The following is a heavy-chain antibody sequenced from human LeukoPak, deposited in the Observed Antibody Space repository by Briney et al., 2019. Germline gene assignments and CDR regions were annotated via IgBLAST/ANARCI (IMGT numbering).Heavy chain of an antibody. CDR3: ASSPYTVTTPSFDY. CDR1: GFTFSSYA. J-gene: IGHJ4*02. D-gene: IGHD4-17*01. CDR2: ISYGGSNK. Sequence: GRSLRLSCAASGFTFSSYAMHWVRQAPGKGLEWVAVISYGGSNKYYADSVKGRFTISRDNYKNTLYLQMNSLRAEDTAVYYCASSPYTVTTPSFDYWGQGTLVTVSS. V-gene: IGHV3-30-3*01.